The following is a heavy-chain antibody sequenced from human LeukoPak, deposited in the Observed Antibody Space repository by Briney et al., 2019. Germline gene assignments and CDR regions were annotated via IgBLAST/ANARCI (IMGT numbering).Heavy chain of an antibody. D-gene: IGHD5-12*01. CDR2: INHSGST. V-gene: IGHV4-34*01. J-gene: IGHJ4*02. CDR3: ARMAPDIGATARDY. CDR1: GGSFSGYY. Sequence: SETLSLTCAVYGGSFSGYYWSWIRQPPGKGLEWIGEINHSGSTNYNPSLKSRATISVDTYKNQFSLKLSSVTAADTAVYYCARMAPDIGATARDYWGQGALVTVSS.